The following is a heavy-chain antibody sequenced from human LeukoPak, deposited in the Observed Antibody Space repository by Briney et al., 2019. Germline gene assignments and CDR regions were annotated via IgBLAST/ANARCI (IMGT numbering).Heavy chain of an antibody. CDR3: ARVSAAGNPYYYYGMDV. CDR2: IWYDGSNK. J-gene: IGHJ6*02. V-gene: IGHV3-33*08. CDR1: GFTFSSYG. Sequence: GRSLRLSCAASGFTFSSYGMHWVRQAPGKGLEWVAVIWYDGSNKYYADSVKGRFTISRDNSKNTLYLQMNSLRAEDTAVYYCARVSAAGNPYYYYGMDVWGQGTTVTVSS. D-gene: IGHD6-13*01.